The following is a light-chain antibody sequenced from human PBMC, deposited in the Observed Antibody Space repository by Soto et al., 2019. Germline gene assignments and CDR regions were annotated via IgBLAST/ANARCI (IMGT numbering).Light chain of an antibody. CDR2: KAS. CDR1: QTTSSW. J-gene: IGKJ5*01. CDR3: LQDYNYPFT. Sequence: DIQMTQSPSTLSGSVGDRVTITCRASQTTSSWLAWYQQKPGKAPKLLIYKASTLKSGVPSRFSDSGSGTEFTLTISSLQPEDFATYYCLQDYNYPFTFGQGTRLEIK. V-gene: IGKV1-5*03.